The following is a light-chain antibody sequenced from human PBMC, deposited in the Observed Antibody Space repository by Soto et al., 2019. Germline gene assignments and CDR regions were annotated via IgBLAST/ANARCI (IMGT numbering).Light chain of an antibody. CDR1: NNDVGGYKG. CDR3: FSYTRRDTYV. CDR2: EVS. J-gene: IGLJ1*01. V-gene: IGLV2-18*02. Sequence: QSVLTQAPSVAGSPGQSVTISCTGTNNDVGGYKGVSWYQQSPGTAPKLIIYEVSNRPSGVPGRFSGSKSGNTASLTISGLQAEDEADYYCFSYTRRDTYVFGPGTKVTV.